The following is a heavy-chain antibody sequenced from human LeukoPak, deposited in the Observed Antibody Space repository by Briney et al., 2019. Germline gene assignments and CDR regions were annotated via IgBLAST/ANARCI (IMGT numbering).Heavy chain of an antibody. CDR3: ATWAGTTNNGNWCPPLDY. D-gene: IGHD1-14*01. CDR1: GVSISSHY. J-gene: IGHJ4*02. CDR2: IYDTGSS. Sequence: SETLSLTCTVSGVSISSHYWTWLRQPPGKGLEWLGHIYDTGSSNYNPSLRSRVTISVDTSKNQFSLELSSVTAADTAVYYCATWAGTTNNGNWCPPLDYWGQGNLVTVSS. V-gene: IGHV4-4*09.